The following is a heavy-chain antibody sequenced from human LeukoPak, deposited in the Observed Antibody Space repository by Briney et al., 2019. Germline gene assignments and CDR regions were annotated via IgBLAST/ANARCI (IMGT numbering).Heavy chain of an antibody. CDR2: ISLYDGST. CDR1: PDIFSKYG. V-gene: IGHV1-18*01. CDR3: ARIDDFRGGQGYGGNYYLVHLDL. J-gene: IGHJ6*04. Sequence: ASVKVSCKAAPDIFSKYGITWVRQAPGQGLEWMGWISLYDGSTNYVQKFQGRLTMTTDTSSSTAYMELRSLKSDDTAMYYCARIDDFRGGQGYGGNYYLVHLDLGGKGTTVTVSS. D-gene: IGHD3-3*01.